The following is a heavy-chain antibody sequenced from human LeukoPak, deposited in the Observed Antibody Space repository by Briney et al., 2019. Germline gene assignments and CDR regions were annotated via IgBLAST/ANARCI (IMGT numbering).Heavy chain of an antibody. Sequence: SETLSLTCTVPGGSISSYYWSWIRQPPGKGLEWIGYIYYSGSTNYNPSLKSRVTISVDTSKNQFSLKLSSVTAADTAVYYCARAQWELLRSDAFDIWGQGAMVTVSS. D-gene: IGHD1-26*01. CDR1: GGSISSYY. J-gene: IGHJ3*02. CDR2: IYYSGST. CDR3: ARAQWELLRSDAFDI. V-gene: IGHV4-59*01.